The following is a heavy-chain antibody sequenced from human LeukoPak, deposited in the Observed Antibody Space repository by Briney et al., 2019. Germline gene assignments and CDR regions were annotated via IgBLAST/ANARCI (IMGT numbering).Heavy chain of an antibody. CDR1: GFTVSAYA. CDR2: ISGNGGNT. J-gene: IGHJ4*02. Sequence: PGGSLRLSCAASGFTVSAYAMAWVRQAPGKGLDWVSAISGNGGNTYYADSVKGRFAISRDNSKNTLYLQMNSLRVEDTAVYYCAKAAIVGATTLYFDFWGQGTLVTVSS. CDR3: AKAAIVGATTLYFDF. V-gene: IGHV3-23*01. D-gene: IGHD1-26*01.